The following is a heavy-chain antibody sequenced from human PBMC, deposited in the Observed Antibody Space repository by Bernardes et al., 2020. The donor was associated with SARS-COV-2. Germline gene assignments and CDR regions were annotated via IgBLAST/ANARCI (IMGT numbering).Heavy chain of an antibody. Sequence: GGSLRLSCAASGFTFRSYWMSWVRQAPGKGLEWVANIKEDGGEKDYVDSVKGRFTISRDNARNSLYLQMNSLRAEDTAVYYCVRYGSGTYYYYYGMDVWGQGTTVTVSS. D-gene: IGHD3-10*01. J-gene: IGHJ6*02. CDR3: VRYGSGTYYYYYGMDV. V-gene: IGHV3-7*01. CDR1: GFTFRSYW. CDR2: IKEDGGEK.